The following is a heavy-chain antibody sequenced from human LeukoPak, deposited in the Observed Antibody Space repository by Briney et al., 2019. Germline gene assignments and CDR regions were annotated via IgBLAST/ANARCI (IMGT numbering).Heavy chain of an antibody. V-gene: IGHV4-39*01. J-gene: IGHJ5*02. D-gene: IGHD3-22*01. Sequence: SETPPLTCTVSGGSLSSSGYYWGWIRQPPGKGLELIGSIYFSGNTYYNPSLKSRVTISVDTSKNQFSLKLRSVTAADTAVYYCARTHYYDSSGNYYEGGNWFDPWGQGTLVTVSS. CDR1: GGSLSSSGYY. CDR2: IYFSGNT. CDR3: ARTHYYDSSGNYYEGGNWFDP.